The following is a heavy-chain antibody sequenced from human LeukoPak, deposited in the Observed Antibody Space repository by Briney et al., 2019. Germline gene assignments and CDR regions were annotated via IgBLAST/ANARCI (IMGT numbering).Heavy chain of an antibody. Sequence: SETLSLTCTVSGGSISSYYWSWIRQPPGKGLEWIGYIYYSGSTNYNPSLKSRVTISVDTSKNQFSLKLSSVTAADTAVYYCASSGLSYYMDVWAKGTTVTVSS. J-gene: IGHJ6*03. CDR3: ASSGLSYYMDV. CDR2: IYYSGST. V-gene: IGHV4-59*01. D-gene: IGHD3-10*01. CDR1: GGSISSYY.